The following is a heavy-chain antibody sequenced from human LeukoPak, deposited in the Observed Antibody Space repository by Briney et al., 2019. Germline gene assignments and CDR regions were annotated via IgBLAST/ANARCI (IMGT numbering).Heavy chain of an antibody. V-gene: IGHV3-53*01. J-gene: IGHJ4*02. D-gene: IGHD3-22*01. Sequence: GGSLRLSCAASGFTVSSNYMSWVRQAPGKGLEWVSVVYSGGRTHYADSVKGRFTISRDNSKNTLYLQMNSLRAEDTAVYYCARLDSSGYRSFDYWGQGTLVTVSS. CDR2: VYSGGRT. CDR1: GFTVSSNY. CDR3: ARLDSSGYRSFDY.